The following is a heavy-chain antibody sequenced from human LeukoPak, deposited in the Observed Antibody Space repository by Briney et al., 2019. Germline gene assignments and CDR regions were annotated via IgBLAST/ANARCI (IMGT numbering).Heavy chain of an antibody. D-gene: IGHD2-2*01. CDR2: IYYSGST. V-gene: IGHV4-30-4*01. CDR3: ARVSDCSSTTCLLDY. J-gene: IGHJ4*02. Sequence: SQTLSLTCTVSGDSISSDDYYWSWIRQPTGKGLEWIGYIYYSGSTYYNPSLKSRVTISVDTSKNQFSLKLSSVTAADTAVYYCARVSDCSSTTCLLDYWGQGTLVTVSS. CDR1: GDSISSDDYY.